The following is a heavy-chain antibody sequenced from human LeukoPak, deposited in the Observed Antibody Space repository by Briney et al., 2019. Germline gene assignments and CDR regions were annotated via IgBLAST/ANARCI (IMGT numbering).Heavy chain of an antibody. CDR1: GFTFSNYW. CDR3: AREASDAFDI. Sequence: PGGSLRLSCAASGFTFSNYWMHWVRQVPGKGLVWVSHINSDGRIINYADSVKGRFTISRDNAKNTLYLQMNSLRAEDTAVYYCAREASDAFDIWGQGTMVTVSS. V-gene: IGHV3-74*01. J-gene: IGHJ3*02. CDR2: INSDGRII.